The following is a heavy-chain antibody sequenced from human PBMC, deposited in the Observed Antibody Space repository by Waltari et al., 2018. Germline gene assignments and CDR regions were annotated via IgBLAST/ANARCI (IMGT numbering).Heavy chain of an antibody. Sequence: QVQLQQWGAGLLKPSETLSLTCAVYGGSFSGYYWSWIRQPPGKGLEWIGEINHSGSTNYNPSLKSRVTISVDTSKNQFSLKLSSVTDADTAVYYCAAGRGITDWCQGTLVTVSS. CDR1: GGSFSGYY. CDR3: AAGRGITD. J-gene: IGHJ4*02. D-gene: IGHD1-20*01. V-gene: IGHV4-34*01. CDR2: INHSGST.